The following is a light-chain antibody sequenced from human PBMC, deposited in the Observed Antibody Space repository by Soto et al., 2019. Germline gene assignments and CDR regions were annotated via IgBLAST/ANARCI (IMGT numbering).Light chain of an antibody. CDR2: AAS. CDR1: QGISSS. Sequence: DIQMTQSPSSLSGSVGDRVTITCRAIQGISSSLAWYQQKPGKVPKLLIFAASTWQSGVPSRFSGSGSGTDFTLTISSLQPEDVATYYCQQYNSAPQTFGQGTKVGIK. CDR3: QQYNSAPQT. J-gene: IGKJ1*01. V-gene: IGKV1-27*01.